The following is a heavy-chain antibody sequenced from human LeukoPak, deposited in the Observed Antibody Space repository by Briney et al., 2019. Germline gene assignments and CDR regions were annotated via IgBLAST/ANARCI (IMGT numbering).Heavy chain of an antibody. Sequence: ASVKVSCKASGYTFTGYYMHWVRQAPGQGLEWMGWINPNSGGTNYAQKFQGRVTMTRDTSISTAYMELSRLRSDDTAVYYCARSDYGEGGAFDIWGQGTMVTVSS. CDR2: INPNSGGT. CDR3: ARSDYGEGGAFDI. J-gene: IGHJ3*02. CDR1: GYTFTGYY. V-gene: IGHV1-2*02. D-gene: IGHD4-17*01.